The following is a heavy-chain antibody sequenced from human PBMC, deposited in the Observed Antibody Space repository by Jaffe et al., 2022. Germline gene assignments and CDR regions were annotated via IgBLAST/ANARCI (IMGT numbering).Heavy chain of an antibody. CDR3: ARAPNGYSYGSYYFDY. CDR1: GGSISSYY. CDR2: IYYSGST. D-gene: IGHD5-18*01. V-gene: IGHV4-59*01. J-gene: IGHJ4*02. Sequence: QVQLQESGPGLVKPSETLSLTCTVSGGSISSYYWSWIRQPPGKGLEWIGYIYYSGSTNYNPSLKSRVTISVDTSKNQFSLKLSSVTAADTAVYYCARAPNGYSYGSYYFDYWGQGTLVTVSS.